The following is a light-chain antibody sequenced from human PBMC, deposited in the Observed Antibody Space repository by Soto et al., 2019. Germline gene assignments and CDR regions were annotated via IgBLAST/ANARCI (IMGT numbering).Light chain of an antibody. Sequence: EVVLTQSPGTLSLSPGEGATLSCRASQDVDNNFLAWYQQRPGQAPRLLIYATSRRATGIPDRFSGSGSGTDFTLPISRVGPEDSAVYFCHQYYSSISFGGGTKVEV. J-gene: IGKJ4*01. CDR2: ATS. CDR1: QDVDNNF. V-gene: IGKV3-20*01. CDR3: HQYYSSIS.